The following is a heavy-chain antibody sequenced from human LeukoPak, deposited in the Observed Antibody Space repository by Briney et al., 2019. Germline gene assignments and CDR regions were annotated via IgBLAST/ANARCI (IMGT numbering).Heavy chain of an antibody. J-gene: IGHJ4*02. CDR3: ARVSRYYYDSSEDY. V-gene: IGHV4-30-4*08. CDR2: IYYSGST. Sequence: SETLSLTCTVSGGSISSGDYYWSWIRQPPGKGLEWIGYIYYSGSTYYNPSLKSRVTISVDTSKNQFSLKLSSVTAADTAVYYCARVSRYYYDSSEDYWGQGTLVTVSS. D-gene: IGHD3-22*01. CDR1: GGSISSGDYY.